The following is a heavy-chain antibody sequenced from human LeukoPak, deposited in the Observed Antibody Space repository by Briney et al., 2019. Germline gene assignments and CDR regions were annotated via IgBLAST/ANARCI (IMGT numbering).Heavy chain of an antibody. V-gene: IGHV3-23*01. Sequence: GGSLRLSCTASGFTFSIYAMSWVRQAPGRGLEWVSAITSSGDTTFYADSVRGRFTISRDTSKNPLYLQMSSLRAEDTAVFYCAQDRSHYLGSNGHYYCRNGDAWGQGTVHSVSS. D-gene: IGHD3-22*01. CDR1: GFTFSIYA. CDR3: AQDRSHYLGSNGHYYCRNGDA. J-gene: IGHJ5*02. CDR2: ITSSGDTT.